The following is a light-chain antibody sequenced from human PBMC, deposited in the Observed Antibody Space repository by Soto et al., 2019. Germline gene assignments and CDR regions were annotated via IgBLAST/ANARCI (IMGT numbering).Light chain of an antibody. CDR3: QYYDSFRT. J-gene: IGKJ1*01. Sequence: EIVLTQSPGTLSLSPGERATLSCRAGQSVDSTYLTWYQQKPGQAPRLLIYGASGRATGVPDRFSGSGSGTDFTLTISRLKPEDFAVYFCQYYDSFRTFGQGTKVDIK. CDR2: GAS. CDR1: QSVDSTY. V-gene: IGKV3-20*01.